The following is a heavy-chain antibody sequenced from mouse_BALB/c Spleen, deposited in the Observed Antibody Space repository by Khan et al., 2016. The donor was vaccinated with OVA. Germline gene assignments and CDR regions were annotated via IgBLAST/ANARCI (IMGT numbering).Heavy chain of an antibody. CDR3: ARNYDYDEGLVY. J-gene: IGHJ3*01. D-gene: IGHD2-4*01. Sequence: QVQLKQSGPGLVQPSQSLSITCTVSGFSLTSYVIHWVRQSPGKGLEWLGVIWSGGSTDYDAAFISRLSISKDNSKSQVFFKMNSLQGNDTAIYYCARNYDYDEGLVYWGQGTLVTGSA. V-gene: IGHV2-2*02. CDR2: IWSGGST. CDR1: GFSLTSYV.